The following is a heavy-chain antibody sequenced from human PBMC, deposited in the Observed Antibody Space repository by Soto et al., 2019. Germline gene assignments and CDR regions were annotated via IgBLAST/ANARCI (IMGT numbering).Heavy chain of an antibody. CDR1: GGSFSGYY. CDR2: INHSGST. V-gene: IGHV4-34*01. D-gene: IGHD7-27*01. J-gene: IGHJ3*02. CDR3: ASGTVNWGWRMGHAFDI. Sequence: SETLSLTCAVYGGSFSGYYWSWIRQPPGKGLEWIGEINHSGSTNYNPSLKSRVTISVDTSKNQFSLKLSSVTAADTAVYYCASGTVNWGWRMGHAFDIWGQGTMVTVSS.